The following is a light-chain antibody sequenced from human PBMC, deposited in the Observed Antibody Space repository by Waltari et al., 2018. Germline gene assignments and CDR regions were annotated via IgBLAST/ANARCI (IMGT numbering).Light chain of an antibody. CDR3: MQALRSPIT. Sequence: DIVMTQSPLSLPVTPGEPASIFCRSSQRLLQSSGYNYLDWYLQKPGQSPHLLIYLGSNRASGVPDRFSGSGSGTDFMLKISRVEAEDVGVYYCMQALRSPITFGQGTRLEIK. J-gene: IGKJ5*01. CDR2: LGS. V-gene: IGKV2-28*01. CDR1: QRLLQSSGYNY.